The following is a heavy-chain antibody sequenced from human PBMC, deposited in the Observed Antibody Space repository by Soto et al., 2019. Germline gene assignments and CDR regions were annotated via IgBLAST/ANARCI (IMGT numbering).Heavy chain of an antibody. CDR3: ASDRDDYGSGNYYNRIDF. Sequence: QVQLVQSGAEVMKPGSSVKVSCKASGGIFSTYAISWLRQAPGQGLEWMGGIIPIFGTPNYAQRFQGRVTITADESTTTSYMELSRLKSEDTAVYYCASDRDDYGSGNYYNRIDFWGQGTLVTVSS. CDR2: IIPIFGTP. CDR1: GGIFSTYA. D-gene: IGHD3-10*01. V-gene: IGHV1-69*01. J-gene: IGHJ4*02.